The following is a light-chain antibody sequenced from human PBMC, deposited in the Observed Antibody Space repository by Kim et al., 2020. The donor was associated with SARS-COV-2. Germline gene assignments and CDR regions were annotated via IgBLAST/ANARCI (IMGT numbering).Light chain of an antibody. J-gene: IGLJ3*02. CDR3: DSRDITGNHWV. CDR1: Y. CDR2: DEN. Sequence: YATWYRQKPGQAPVLVMYDENSRPSGIPDRFSGSRSGNTASLTITGAQAEDEADYYCDSRDITGNHWVFGGGTQLTVL. V-gene: IGLV3-19*01.